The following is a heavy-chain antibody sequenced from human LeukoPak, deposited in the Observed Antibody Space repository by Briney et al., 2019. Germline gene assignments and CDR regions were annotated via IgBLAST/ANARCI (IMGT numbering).Heavy chain of an antibody. J-gene: IGHJ4*02. V-gene: IGHV3-23*01. CDR2: ISGSGGST. CDR1: GFTFSSYA. CDR3: AKLKRRDILTGCFDY. D-gene: IGHD3-9*01. Sequence: GGSLRLSCAASGFTFSSYAMSWVRQAPGKGLEWVSAISGSGGSTYYADSVKGRFTISRDNSKNTLYLQMNSLRAEGTAVYYCAKLKRRDILTGCFDYWGQGTLVTVSS.